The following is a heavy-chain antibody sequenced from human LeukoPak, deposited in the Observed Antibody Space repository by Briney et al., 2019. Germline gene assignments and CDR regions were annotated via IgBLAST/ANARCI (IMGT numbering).Heavy chain of an antibody. CDR2: MNQDGSQK. Sequence: PGGSLRLSCAASGFTFSNNWMSWVRQAPGKGLEWVANMNQDGSQKYYVDPVKGRFTISRANVSNSLYLQMHSLRAEATAVYYCARGDSLASGSYSDYWGQGTLVTVSS. CDR3: ARGDSLASGSYSDY. CDR1: GFTFSNNW. V-gene: IGHV3-7*01. J-gene: IGHJ4*02. D-gene: IGHD3-10*01.